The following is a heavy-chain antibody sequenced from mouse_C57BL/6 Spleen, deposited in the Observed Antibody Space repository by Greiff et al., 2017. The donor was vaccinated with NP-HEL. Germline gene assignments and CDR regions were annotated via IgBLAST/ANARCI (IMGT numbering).Heavy chain of an antibody. CDR2: IYPRSGNT. Sequence: QVQLKQSGAELVRPGASVKLSCKASGYTFTSYGISWVKQRTGQGLEWIGEIYPRSGNTYYNEKFKGKATLTADKSSSTAYMELRSLTSEDSAVYFCARNFYGSSPYWYFDVWGTGTTVTVSS. CDR3: ARNFYGSSPYWYFDV. CDR1: GYTFTSYG. J-gene: IGHJ1*03. V-gene: IGHV1-81*01. D-gene: IGHD1-1*01.